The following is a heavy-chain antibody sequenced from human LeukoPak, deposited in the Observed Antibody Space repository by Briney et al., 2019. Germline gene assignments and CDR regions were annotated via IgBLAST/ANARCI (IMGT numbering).Heavy chain of an antibody. V-gene: IGHV3-23*01. CDR1: GLTFSSYA. Sequence: GGSLRLSCAASGLTFSSYAMSWVRQAPGKGLEWVSGISAGGGSTYYADSVKGRFTISRDNSKNTLYLQMNSLRAEDTAVYYCAKRRALAGERYFDYWGQGTLATVSS. D-gene: IGHD6-19*01. CDR3: AKRRALAGERYFDY. J-gene: IGHJ4*02. CDR2: ISAGGGST.